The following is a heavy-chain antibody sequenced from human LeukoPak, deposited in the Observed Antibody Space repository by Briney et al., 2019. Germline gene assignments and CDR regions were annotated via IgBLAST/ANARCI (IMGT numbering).Heavy chain of an antibody. J-gene: IGHJ4*02. CDR3: ARTPPPGDYAEQ. V-gene: IGHV3-53*01. Sequence: GGSLRLSCAASGLIVSNNYMSWVRQAPGKGLEWFSVIYSGGSTYYSDSVKGRFTISRDNSKNTLYLQMNSLRAEDTAVYYCARTPPPGDYAEQWGQGTLVTDSS. D-gene: IGHD4-17*01. CDR2: IYSGGST. CDR1: GLIVSNNY.